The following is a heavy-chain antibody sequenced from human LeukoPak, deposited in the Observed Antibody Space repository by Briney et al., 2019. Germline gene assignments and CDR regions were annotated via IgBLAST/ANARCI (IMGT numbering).Heavy chain of an antibody. Sequence: GGSLRLSCAASGFTFSSHEMNWVRQAPGKGLEWVSYIHSSGTIMYYADSVKGRFTISRVNVENSLYLQMNSLRAEDTAVYYCARSPLFDVTNFDYWGQGALVTVSS. D-gene: IGHD3-10*02. CDR2: IHSSGTIM. CDR3: ARSPLFDVTNFDY. CDR1: GFTFSSHE. J-gene: IGHJ4*02. V-gene: IGHV3-48*03.